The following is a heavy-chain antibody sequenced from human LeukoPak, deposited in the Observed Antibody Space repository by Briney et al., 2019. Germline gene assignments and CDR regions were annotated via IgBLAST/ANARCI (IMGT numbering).Heavy chain of an antibody. CDR1: GGSISSRDYY. V-gene: IGHV4-30-4*01. CDR2: ISYSGST. D-gene: IGHD2-15*01. CDR3: AREEAIVTFGIGRSAHNWFDP. J-gene: IGHJ5*02. Sequence: SETLSLTCTVSGGSISSRDYYWRWIRQPPGKGLEWIGYISYSGSTHYNPSLKSRVIISVDTSKNHFSLKLSSVTAADTAIYYCAREEAIVTFGIGRSAHNWFDPWGQGTLVTVSS.